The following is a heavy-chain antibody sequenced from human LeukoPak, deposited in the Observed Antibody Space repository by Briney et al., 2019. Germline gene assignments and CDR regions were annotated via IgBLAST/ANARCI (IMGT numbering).Heavy chain of an antibody. D-gene: IGHD1-26*01. Sequence: PRGSLRLSCVASGFSFSDYYMSWIRQAPGKGLEWVSYISSSGSHTNYADSVTGRFTISRNNAKKSLHLQMNSLRAEDTAVYYCARHPDGSLSLDYWGQGTLVTVSS. CDR1: GFSFSDYY. CDR2: ISSSGSHT. CDR3: ARHPDGSLSLDY. J-gene: IGHJ4*02. V-gene: IGHV3-11*03.